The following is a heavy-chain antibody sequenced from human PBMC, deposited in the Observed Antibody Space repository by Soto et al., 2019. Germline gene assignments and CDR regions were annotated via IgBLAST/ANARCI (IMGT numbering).Heavy chain of an antibody. V-gene: IGHV4-39*01. CDR3: ARTLRNIAVAGIRWFDP. CDR2: IYYSGST. CDR1: GGSISSSSYY. J-gene: IGHJ5*02. Sequence: SETLSLTCTVSGGSISSSSYYWGWIRQPPGKGLEWIGSIYYSGSTYYNPSLKSRVTISVDTSKNQFSLKLSSVTAADTAVYYCARTLRNIAVAGIRWFDPWGQGTLVTVSS. D-gene: IGHD6-19*01.